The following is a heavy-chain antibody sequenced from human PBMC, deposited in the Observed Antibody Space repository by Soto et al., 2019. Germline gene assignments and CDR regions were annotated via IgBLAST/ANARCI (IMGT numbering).Heavy chain of an antibody. CDR1: GYTFTSYG. V-gene: IGHV1-18*01. J-gene: IGHJ4*02. CDR2: ISAYNGNT. D-gene: IGHD3-22*01. Sequence: QVQLVQSGAEVKKPGASVKVSCKASGYTFTSYGINWVRQAPGQGLEWMGWISAYNGNTNYAQKLQGRGTMTKHTSTNTAYMELRSLRSDDTTVYYCAWVLDYYDSSCYYYGGDYWGQGTLVTVSS. CDR3: AWVLDYYDSSCYYYGGDY.